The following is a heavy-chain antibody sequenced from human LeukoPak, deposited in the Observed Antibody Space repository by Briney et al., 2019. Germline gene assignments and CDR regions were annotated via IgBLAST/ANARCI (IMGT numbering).Heavy chain of an antibody. CDR3: VKGSNLRYFDWLNDY. CDR1: GFTFSSYG. CDR2: ISSNGGST. J-gene: IGHJ4*02. D-gene: IGHD3-9*01. Sequence: GGSLRLSCAASGFTFSSYGMHWVRQAPGKGLEYVSAISSNGGSTYYADSVKGRFTISRDNSKNTLYLQMSSLRAEDTAVYYCVKGSNLRYFDWLNDYWGQGTLVTVSS. V-gene: IGHV3-64D*09.